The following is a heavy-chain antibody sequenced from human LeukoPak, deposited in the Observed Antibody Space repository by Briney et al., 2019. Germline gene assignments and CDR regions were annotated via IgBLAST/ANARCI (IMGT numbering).Heavy chain of an antibody. J-gene: IGHJ6*02. V-gene: IGHV3-48*03. CDR1: GFTFSSYE. D-gene: IGHD4/OR15-4a*01. CDR3: ARDRGADV. CDR2: ISSSGSTI. Sequence: GGSLRLSRAASGFTFSSYEMNWVRQAPGRGREWVSYISSSGSTIYYADSVKGRFTISRANAKNSLYLQMNSLRAEDTAVYYCARDRGADVWGQGTTVTVSS.